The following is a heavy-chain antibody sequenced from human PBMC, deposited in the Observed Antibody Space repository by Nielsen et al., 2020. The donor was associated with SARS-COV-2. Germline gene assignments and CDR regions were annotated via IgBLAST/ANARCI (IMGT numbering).Heavy chain of an antibody. CDR3: ARGGQWIQLWSYFDY. J-gene: IGHJ4*02. D-gene: IGHD5-18*01. V-gene: IGHV5-51*01. CDR1: GYSFTSYW. Sequence: EESLKISCKGSGYSFTSYWIGWVRQMPGKGLEWMGIIYPGDSDTRYSPSFQGQVTISADKSISTAYLQWSSLKASDTAMYYCARGGQWIQLWSYFDYWGQGTLVTVSS. CDR2: IYPGDSDT.